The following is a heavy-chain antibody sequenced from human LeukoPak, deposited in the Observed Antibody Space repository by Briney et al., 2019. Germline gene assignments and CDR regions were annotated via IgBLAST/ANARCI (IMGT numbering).Heavy chain of an antibody. D-gene: IGHD2-15*01. CDR2: ISGYKGDT. V-gene: IGHV1-18*01. CDR3: ARDLPLGSLGGSTFDF. Sequence: GASVKVSCKTSGYTFTDYGISWVRQASGQGLEWMGWISGYKGDTNYAPKFQGRVTMTTDTSTATAYMELKNVISDDTAMYYCARDLPLGSLGGSTFDFWGQGTLVTVSS. CDR1: GYTFTDYG. J-gene: IGHJ4*02.